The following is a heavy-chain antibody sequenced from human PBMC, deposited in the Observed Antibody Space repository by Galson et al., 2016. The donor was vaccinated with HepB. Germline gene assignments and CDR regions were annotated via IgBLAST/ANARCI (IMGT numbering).Heavy chain of an antibody. Sequence: SLRLSCAAAGFTVSDNHVTWIRQAPGKGLECVSVIFGRGNTYYADSVEGRFTSSRDNARNTAYLQMNSLRTEDTAGYYCAGCGGNSVWGQGTLVTVSS. J-gene: IGHJ4*02. CDR2: IFGRGNT. CDR1: GFTVSDNH. CDR3: AGCGGNSV. V-gene: IGHV3-53*01. D-gene: IGHD4-23*01.